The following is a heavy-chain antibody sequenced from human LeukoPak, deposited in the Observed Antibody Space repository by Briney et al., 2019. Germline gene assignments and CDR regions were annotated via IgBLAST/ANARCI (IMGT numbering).Heavy chain of an antibody. CDR3: ARHRGEYYDILTGYPDY. J-gene: IGHJ4*02. D-gene: IGHD3-9*01. CDR1: GGSISSSSYY. Sequence: SETLSLTCTVSGGSISSSSYYWGWIRQPPGKGLERFGSIYYNGSTYYNPSLKSRVTISVHTSKNQFSLKLSSVTAAHTAVYYCARHRGEYYDILTGYPDYWGQGTLVTVSS. CDR2: IYYNGST. V-gene: IGHV4-39*01.